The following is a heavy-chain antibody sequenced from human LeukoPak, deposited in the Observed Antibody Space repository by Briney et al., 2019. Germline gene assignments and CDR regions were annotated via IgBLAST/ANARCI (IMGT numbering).Heavy chain of an antibody. V-gene: IGHV4-59*04. J-gene: IGHJ5*02. D-gene: IGHD6-6*01. Sequence: SETLSLTCTVSGVSTNSYYYWSWIRQPPGKGLEWIGYIYHSGSTYYNPSLKSRVTISVDTSKNQFSLKLSSVTAADTAVYYCARRFDSSSPLNWFDPWGQGTLVTVSS. CDR1: GVSTNSYYY. CDR2: IYHSGST. CDR3: ARRFDSSSPLNWFDP.